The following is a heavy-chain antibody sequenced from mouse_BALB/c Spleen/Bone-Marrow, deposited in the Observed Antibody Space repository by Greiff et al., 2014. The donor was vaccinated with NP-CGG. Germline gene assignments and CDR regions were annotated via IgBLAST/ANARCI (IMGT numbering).Heavy chain of an antibody. D-gene: IGHD2-10*02. CDR1: GYIFTSYW. CDR2: IYPGTGTT. CDR3: AREYGNYNYALDY. J-gene: IGHJ4*01. V-gene: IGHV1S132*01. Sequence: VQLQQSGAELVRPGASVKLSCTTSGYIFTSYWIHWVKQRSGQGLEWIARIYPGTGTTFYNEKFKGKATLTADQSSRTAYLQLSSLKSEDSAVYFCAREYGNYNYALDYWVKEPQSPSPQ.